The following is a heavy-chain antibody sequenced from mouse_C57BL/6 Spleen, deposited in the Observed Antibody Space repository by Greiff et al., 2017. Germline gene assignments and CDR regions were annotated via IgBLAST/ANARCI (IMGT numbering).Heavy chain of an antibody. D-gene: IGHD1-1*01. CDR2: ILPGSGST. CDR1: GYTFTGYW. CDR3: GRRTTVVATDFDY. J-gene: IGHJ2*01. V-gene: IGHV1-9*01. Sequence: QVQLQQSGAELMQPGASVKLSCTATGYTFTGYWIEWVQQRPGHGLEWIGEILPGSGSTNYNEKVKGQATFTADTSSNTSYMQLSSLTNEDSASYYCGRRTTVVATDFDYWGQGTTLTVSS.